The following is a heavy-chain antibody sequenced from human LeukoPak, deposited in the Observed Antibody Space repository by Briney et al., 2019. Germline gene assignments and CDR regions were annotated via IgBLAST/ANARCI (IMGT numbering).Heavy chain of an antibody. CDR2: IYYSGST. Sequence: ASETLSLTCTVSGGSISSSSYYWGWIRQPPGKELEWIGTIYYSGSTYYNPSLKSRVTISVDTSKNQFSLKLSSVTAADTAVYYCARQFGHGDWSPFDYWGQGTLVTVSS. CDR1: GGSISSSSYY. D-gene: IGHD4-17*01. V-gene: IGHV4-39*01. CDR3: ARQFGHGDWSPFDY. J-gene: IGHJ4*02.